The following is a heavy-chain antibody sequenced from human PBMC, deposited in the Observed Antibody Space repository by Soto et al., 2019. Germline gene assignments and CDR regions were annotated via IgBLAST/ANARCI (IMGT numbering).Heavy chain of an antibody. CDR1: GFSFSTW. CDR2: INSDGSSI. V-gene: IGHV3-74*01. Sequence: EVQLVESGGGVVQPGGSLRLSCAASGFSFSTWMLWVRQAPGKGLVWLSRINSDGSSITYADSVKGRFIVSRDNAKNTLYLQINSLTAEDTAVYYCTRGASGYGNFDYWGQGVLLTVSS. J-gene: IGHJ4*02. D-gene: IGHD5-12*01. CDR3: TRGASGYGNFDY.